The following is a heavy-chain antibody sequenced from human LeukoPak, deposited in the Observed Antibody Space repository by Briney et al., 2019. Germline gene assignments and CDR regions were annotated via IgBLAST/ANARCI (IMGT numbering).Heavy chain of an antibody. J-gene: IGHJ6*03. CDR3: ARRGPICSSTSCTIDLRNYYYYMDV. Sequence: SETLSLTCTVSGGSISSSSYYWGWIRQPPGKGLEWIGSIYYSGSTNYNPSLKSRVTISVDTSKNQFSLKLSSVTAADTAVYYCARRGPICSSTSCTIDLRNYYYYMDVWGKGTTVTVSS. V-gene: IGHV4-39*07. CDR1: GGSISSSSYY. CDR2: IYYSGST. D-gene: IGHD2-2*01.